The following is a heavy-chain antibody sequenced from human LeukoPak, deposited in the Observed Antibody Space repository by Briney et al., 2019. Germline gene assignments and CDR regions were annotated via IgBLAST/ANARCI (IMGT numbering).Heavy chain of an antibody. CDR3: ARDRSVGVLPAPPFDF. J-gene: IGHJ4*02. CDR1: GFTFSSYE. V-gene: IGHV3-48*03. CDR2: ISSSGSTI. D-gene: IGHD6-6*01. Sequence: GGSLRLSCAASGFTFSSYEMNWVRQAPGKGLEWVSYISSSGSTIYYADSVKGRFTISRDNAKNSLYLQMNSLRAEDTAVYYCARDRSVGVLPAPPFDFWGQGTLVTVSS.